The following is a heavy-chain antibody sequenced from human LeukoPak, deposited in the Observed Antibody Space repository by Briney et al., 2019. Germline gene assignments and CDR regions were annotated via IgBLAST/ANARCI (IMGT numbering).Heavy chain of an antibody. CDR2: IKQGGSEK. J-gene: IGHJ6*02. Sequence: GGSLRLSCAASGFTFSSYWMSWVRQAPGEGLEWVANIKQGGSEKYYVDSVKGRFTISRDNSKNTLYLQMNSLRAEDTAVYYCAKMVMGYYDILTGYYYYYGMDVWGQGTTVTVSS. CDR1: GFTFSSYW. D-gene: IGHD3-9*01. CDR3: AKMVMGYYDILTGYYYYYGMDV. V-gene: IGHV3-7*03.